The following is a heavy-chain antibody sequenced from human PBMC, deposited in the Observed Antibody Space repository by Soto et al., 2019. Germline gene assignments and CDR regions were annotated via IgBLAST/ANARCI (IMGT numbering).Heavy chain of an antibody. CDR3: ARDPNCSSTSCTFDP. V-gene: IGHV1-18*04. J-gene: IGHJ5*02. CDR2: ISAYNGNT. Sequence: QVQLVQSGAEVKKPGASVKVSCKASGYTFTSYGISWVRQAPGQGLEWMGWISAYNGNTNYAQKLQGRVTMTTDTSTSTAHMELRSLRSDDTAVYYCARDPNCSSTSCTFDPWGQGTLVTVSS. CDR1: GYTFTSYG. D-gene: IGHD2-2*01.